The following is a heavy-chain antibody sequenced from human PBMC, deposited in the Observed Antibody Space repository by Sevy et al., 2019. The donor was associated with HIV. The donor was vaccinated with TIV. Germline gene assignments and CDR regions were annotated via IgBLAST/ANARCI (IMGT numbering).Heavy chain of an antibody. D-gene: IGHD3-16*01. J-gene: IGHJ4*02. V-gene: IGHV3-7*01. CDR1: GFTFSANW. CDR2: IKADGSDK. Sequence: GGSLRLSCAASGFTFSANWMNWVRQAPGKGLEWVANIKADGSDKYYVDSVEGRFTISRDNAKNLLFLQMNSLRAEDTAVYYCAHETFGRFESWGQGTLVTVSS. CDR3: AHETFGRFES.